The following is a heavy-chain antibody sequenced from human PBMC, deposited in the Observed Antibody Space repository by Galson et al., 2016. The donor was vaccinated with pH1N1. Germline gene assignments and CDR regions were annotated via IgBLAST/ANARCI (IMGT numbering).Heavy chain of an antibody. V-gene: IGHV1-46*01. CDR1: GYSFTRYY. CDR3: ARRYYFDY. CDR2: IDPSAGTT. J-gene: IGHJ4*02. Sequence: SVKVSCKASGYSFTRYYMHRVRQAPGQGLEWMGIIDPSAGTTTYSQKFQGRISLTRDTSTNSVHMELSTLRPDDSAIYFCARRYYFDYWGQGTLVTVSS.